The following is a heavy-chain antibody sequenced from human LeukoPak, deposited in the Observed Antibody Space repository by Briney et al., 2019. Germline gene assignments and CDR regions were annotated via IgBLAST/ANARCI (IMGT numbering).Heavy chain of an antibody. CDR2: ISSRSSTI. J-gene: IGHJ3*02. D-gene: IGHD6-19*01. CDR1: GFTFSAYS. Sequence: PGGPLRLSCAASGFTFSAYSMNWVRQAPGKGLDWVSYISSRSSTIYYADSVKGRFTISRDNAKNSLYLEMNSLRDEDTAVYYCARSVIAVAGYDAFDIWGQGTVVTVSS. CDR3: ARSVIAVAGYDAFDI. V-gene: IGHV3-48*02.